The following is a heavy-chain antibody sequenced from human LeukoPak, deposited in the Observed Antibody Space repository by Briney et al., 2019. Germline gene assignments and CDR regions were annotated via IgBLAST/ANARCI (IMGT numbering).Heavy chain of an antibody. CDR1: GFTFSAFG. CDR3: AKGSGSSCYSPCDY. Sequence: GGSLRLSCAASGFTFSAFGMNWVRQAPGKGLEWVSVICANDGNTYYADAVKGRFTISRDNSKDTLYLQMDSLRAEDTAVYYCAKGSGSSCYSPCDYWGQGTLVTVSS. CDR2: ICANDGNT. J-gene: IGHJ4*02. V-gene: IGHV3-23*01. D-gene: IGHD2-15*01.